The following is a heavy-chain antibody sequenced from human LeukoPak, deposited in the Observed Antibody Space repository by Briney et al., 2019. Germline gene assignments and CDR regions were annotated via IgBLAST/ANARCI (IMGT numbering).Heavy chain of an antibody. CDR1: GYTFTSYG. CDR3: ARDRTGIGTLDY. V-gene: IGHV1-18*01. Sequence: ASVKVSCKASGYTFTSYGIIWVRQAPGQGLEWMGWISAYNGNTNYAQKLQGRVTMTTDTSTSTAYMELRSLRSDDTAVYYCARDRTGIGTLDYWGQGTLVTVSS. CDR2: ISAYNGNT. D-gene: IGHD1-26*01. J-gene: IGHJ4*02.